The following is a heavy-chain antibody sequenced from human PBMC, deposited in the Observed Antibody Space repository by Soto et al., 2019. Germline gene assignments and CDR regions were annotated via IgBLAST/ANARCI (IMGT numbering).Heavy chain of an antibody. CDR1: GGTFSSYA. CDR3: ARGRLELPADY. J-gene: IGHJ4*02. D-gene: IGHD1-7*01. V-gene: IGHV1-69*01. CDR2: IIPIFGTA. Sequence: QVQLVQSGAEVKKPGSSVKVSCKASGGTFSSYAISRVRQAPGQGLEWMGGIIPIFGTANYAQKIQGRVTITADESTSTGYMELSSLRSEDTAVCYCARGRLELPADYWGQGTLVTVSS.